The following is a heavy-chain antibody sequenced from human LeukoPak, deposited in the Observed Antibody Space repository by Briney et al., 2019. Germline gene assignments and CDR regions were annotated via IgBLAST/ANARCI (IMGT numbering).Heavy chain of an antibody. J-gene: IGHJ3*02. CDR3: ARLIELAGHRGAFDI. D-gene: IGHD6-19*01. CDR1: VGSISGHADY. V-gene: IGHV4-39*01. Sequence: PSETLSLTCAVSVGSISGHADYWDWIRQPPGKGLEWIGTIYYGGTTFYNASLKSPVTISVDTSKTQLSRRLRSVNTSDRSVYCCARLIELAGHRGAFDIWGQGTMVTVSS. CDR2: IYYGGTT.